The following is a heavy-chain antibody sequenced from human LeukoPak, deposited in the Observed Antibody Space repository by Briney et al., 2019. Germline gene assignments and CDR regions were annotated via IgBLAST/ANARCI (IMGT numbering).Heavy chain of an antibody. CDR2: ISGSGGST. CDR1: GFTFSSYA. J-gene: IGHJ6*02. V-gene: IGHV3-23*01. Sequence: SGGSLRLSCAASGFTFSSYAMSWVRQAPGKGLEWVSAISGSGGSTYYADSVKGRFTISRDNAKNSLYLQMNSLRAEDTAVYYCARDPSLYYDFWSGYYLVDGMDVWGQGTTVTVSS. CDR3: ARDPSLYYDFWSGYYLVDGMDV. D-gene: IGHD3-3*01.